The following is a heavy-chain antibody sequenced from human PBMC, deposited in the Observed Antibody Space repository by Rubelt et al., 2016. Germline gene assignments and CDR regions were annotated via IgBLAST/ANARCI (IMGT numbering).Heavy chain of an antibody. CDR3: AIYDFWSGYYLDY. J-gene: IGHJ4*02. D-gene: IGHD3-3*01. Sequence: GESLKISCKGSGYSFTSYWIGWVRQMPGKGLEWMGIIHPGDSDTNYSPSFQGHVTISADKSISTAYLQWSSLKASDTAMYYCAIYDFWSGYYLDYWGQGTLVTVSS. CDR2: IHPGDSDT. CDR1: GYSFTSYW. V-gene: IGHV5-51*01.